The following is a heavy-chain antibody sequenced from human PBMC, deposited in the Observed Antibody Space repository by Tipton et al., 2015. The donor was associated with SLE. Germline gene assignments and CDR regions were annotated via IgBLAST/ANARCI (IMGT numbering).Heavy chain of an antibody. CDR1: CGSLDHYF. CDR3: ARGLISSGYPPFFGS. J-gene: IGHJ4*02. D-gene: IGHD3-22*01. V-gene: IGHV4-34*01. CDR2: INHRGST. Sequence: TLSLTCAVYCGSLDHYFWGWIRQPPGKGLEWIGEINHRGSTNYNPSLGSRVTTSLDTSNNQFSLRLTSVTAADTAVYYCARGLISSGYPPFFGSWGQGSLVTVSS.